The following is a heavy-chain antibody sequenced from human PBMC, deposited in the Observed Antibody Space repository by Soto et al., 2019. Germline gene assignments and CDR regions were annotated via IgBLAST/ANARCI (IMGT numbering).Heavy chain of an antibody. V-gene: IGHV3-30*18. J-gene: IGHJ4*02. D-gene: IGHD3-22*01. CDR3: AKDFIYYNDISGSYPTEYYFDT. CDR2: ISHDGSNN. CDR1: GFTFSSYA. Sequence: GGSLRLSCAASGFTFSSYAMSWVRQAPGQGLEWVAVISHDGSNNYYADSVKGRFTISRDNSKNTFYLQMNSLRAVDTAVYYCAKDFIYYNDISGSYPTEYYFDTWGQGTLVTVSS.